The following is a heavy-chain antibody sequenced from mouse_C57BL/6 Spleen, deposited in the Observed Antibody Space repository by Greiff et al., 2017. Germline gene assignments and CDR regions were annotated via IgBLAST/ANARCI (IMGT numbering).Heavy chain of an antibody. V-gene: IGHV7-3*01. CDR1: GFTFTDYY. J-gene: IGHJ2*01. CDR2: IRNTANGYTT. CDR3: ARCSYGSSYEF. Sequence: EVKVVESGGGLVQPGGSLSLSCAASGFTFTDYYMSWVRQPPGKALEWLGFIRNTANGYTTEYSASVKGRFTISRDNSHSILYLQMNALRAEGSASYYGARCSYGSSYEFWGKGTTLTVSS. D-gene: IGHD1-1*01.